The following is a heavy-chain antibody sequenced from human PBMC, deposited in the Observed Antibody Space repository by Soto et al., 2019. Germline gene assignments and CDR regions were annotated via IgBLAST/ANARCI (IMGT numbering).Heavy chain of an antibody. D-gene: IGHD2-2*01. CDR3: GAYCSTTNCYDWFDP. V-gene: IGHV4-39*01. J-gene: IGHJ5*02. CDR2: LYSTGTT. CDR1: RGSIGSSRYN. Sequence: XETLSHPCSVSRGSIGSSRYNFSWILQPRRKGLEWIGSLYSTGTTNYNSSLNIRVTFSEDKSQNQCSRRLSSVTAEDTAVYYCGAYCSTTNCYDWFDPCGQRNMATVAS.